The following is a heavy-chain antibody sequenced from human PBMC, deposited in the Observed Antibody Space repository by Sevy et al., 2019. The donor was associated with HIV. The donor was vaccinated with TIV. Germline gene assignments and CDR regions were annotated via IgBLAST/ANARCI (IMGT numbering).Heavy chain of an antibody. V-gene: IGHV3-23*01. D-gene: IGHD4-17*01. CDR2: ISGSGGST. CDR3: AKASYGDYYFDY. CDR1: GFTFSSYA. J-gene: IGHJ4*02. Sequence: GGSLRLSCAASGFTFSSYAMSWVHQAPGKGLEWVSAISGSGGSTYYADSVKGRFTISRDNSKNTLYLQMNSLRAEDTAVYYCAKASYGDYYFDYWGQGTLVTVSS.